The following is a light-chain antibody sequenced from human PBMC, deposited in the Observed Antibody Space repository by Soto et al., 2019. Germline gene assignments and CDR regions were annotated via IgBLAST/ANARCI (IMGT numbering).Light chain of an antibody. CDR3: QQYGSSIT. Sequence: EIVLTQSPGTLSLSPGERATLSCRASQSVSNNYLAWYQQKPGQAPRLLIYGASSRATGIPDRFSGGGSGTDFTLTISRLEPEDFAVYYCQQYGSSITFGQGTRLEIK. V-gene: IGKV3-20*01. CDR2: GAS. CDR1: QSVSNNY. J-gene: IGKJ5*01.